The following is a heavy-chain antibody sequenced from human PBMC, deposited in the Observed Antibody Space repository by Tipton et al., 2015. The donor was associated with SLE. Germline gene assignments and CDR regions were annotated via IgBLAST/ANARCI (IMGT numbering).Heavy chain of an antibody. Sequence: TLSLTCAVHGESFSDYSWSWIRQPPGKGMEWIGEVKYRGSTNYSPSLKSRVTISVDTSKNQFSLKLSSVIAADTAVYYCARRYDFWSGYYSHWGQGTLVTVSS. D-gene: IGHD3-3*01. J-gene: IGHJ4*02. CDR2: VKYRGST. CDR3: ARRYDFWSGYYSH. V-gene: IGHV4-34*01. CDR1: GESFSDYS.